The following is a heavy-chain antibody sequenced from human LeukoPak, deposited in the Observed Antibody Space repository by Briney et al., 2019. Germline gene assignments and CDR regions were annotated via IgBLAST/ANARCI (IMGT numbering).Heavy chain of an antibody. J-gene: IGHJ5*02. CDR3: ARGLDYDFWSGIRNRNRWFDP. CDR1: GGSISSGGYY. CDR2: IYYSGST. V-gene: IGHV4-31*03. D-gene: IGHD3-3*01. Sequence: SQTLSLTCTVSGGSISSGGYYWSWIRQHPGKGLEWIGYIYYSGSTYYNPSLKSRVTISVDTSKNQFSLKLSSVTAADTAVYYCARGLDYDFWSGIRNRNRWFDPWGQGTLVTVSS.